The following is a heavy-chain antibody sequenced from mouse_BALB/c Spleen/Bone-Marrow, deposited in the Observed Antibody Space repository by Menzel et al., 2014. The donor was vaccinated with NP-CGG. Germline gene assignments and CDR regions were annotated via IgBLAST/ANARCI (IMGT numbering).Heavy chain of an antibody. CDR3: ARYYNYYFDV. CDR2: INPSNGRA. CDR1: GYTFTNYW. D-gene: IGHD1-1*01. V-gene: IGHV1S81*02. J-gene: IGHJ1*01. Sequence: QVQLQQSGAEVVKPGASVRLSCKTSGYTFTNYWLHWVKRRPGQGLEWIGDINPSNGRATYGEKFKSKATLTVDTSSSTAYMQLSSLTSEDSAVYYCARYYNYYFDVWGAGTTVTVSS.